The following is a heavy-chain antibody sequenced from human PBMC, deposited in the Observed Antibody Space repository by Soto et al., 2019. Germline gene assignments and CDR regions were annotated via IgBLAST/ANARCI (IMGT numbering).Heavy chain of an antibody. D-gene: IGHD5-12*01. J-gene: IGHJ4*02. CDR3: ARHGYSGYEGLYDY. CDR2: IYYSGAT. V-gene: IGHV4-39*01. Sequence: QLQLQESGPGLVKASETLSLTCTGSGGSISSSSYYWGWMRQPPGKGLEWIGSIYYSGATHYNPYLKSRLTISVDSSKNHFSLKLSSVTAADTAVYYCARHGYSGYEGLYDYWGQGTLVTVSS. CDR1: GGSISSSSYY.